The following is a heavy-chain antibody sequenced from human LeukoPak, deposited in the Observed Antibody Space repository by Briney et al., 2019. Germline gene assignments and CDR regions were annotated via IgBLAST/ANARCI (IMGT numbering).Heavy chain of an antibody. CDR3: ARGVISDGYSPYGPFDY. D-gene: IGHD5-24*01. V-gene: IGHV4-30-2*01. CDR1: GGSISSGGYS. Sequence: PSQTLSLTCAVSGGSISSGGYSWSWIRQPPGKGLEWIGYIYHSGSTYYNPSLKSRVTISVDTSKNQFSLKLSSVTAADTAVYYCARGVISDGYSPYGPFDYWGQGTLVTVSS. CDR2: IYHSGST. J-gene: IGHJ4*02.